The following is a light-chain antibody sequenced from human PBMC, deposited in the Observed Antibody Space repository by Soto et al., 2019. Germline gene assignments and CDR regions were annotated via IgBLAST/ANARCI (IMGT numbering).Light chain of an antibody. CDR2: EVF. CDR3: MQTTQFPFI. V-gene: IGKV2D-29*01. J-gene: IGKJ3*01. CDR1: QSLLNTDGKTY. Sequence: IVMTQSPLSLSVTPGQPASISCKTSQSLLNTDGKTYLSWFLQKPGQPPQLLIYEVFNRFSGVPDRVSGSGSGTDFTLKISRVEAEDVGVYYCMQTTQFPFIFGPGTKVDIK.